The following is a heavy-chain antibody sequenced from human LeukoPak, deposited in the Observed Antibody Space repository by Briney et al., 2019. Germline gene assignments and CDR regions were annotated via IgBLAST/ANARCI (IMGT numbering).Heavy chain of an antibody. Sequence: GGSLRLSCAASGFTFSSYEMSWVRQAPGKGLEWVSYISSSGSTIYYADSVKGRFTISRDNAKNSLDLQMSSLRAEDTAVYYCARDKEVGATRLDDWGQGTLVTVSS. CDR3: ARDKEVGATRLDD. V-gene: IGHV3-48*03. CDR2: ISSSGSTI. D-gene: IGHD1-26*01. J-gene: IGHJ4*02. CDR1: GFTFSSYE.